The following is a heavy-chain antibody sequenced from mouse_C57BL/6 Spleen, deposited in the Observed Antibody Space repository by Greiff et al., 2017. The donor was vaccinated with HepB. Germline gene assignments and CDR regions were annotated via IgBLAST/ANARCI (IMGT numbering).Heavy chain of an antibody. J-gene: IGHJ2*01. CDR1: GYAFSSSW. V-gene: IGHV1-82*01. Sequence: VQLQQSGPELVKPGASVKISCKASGYAFSSSWMNWVKQRPGKGLEWIGRIYPGDGDTNYNGKFKGKATLTADKSSSTAYMQLSSLTSEDSAVYCCARSDDYDVYAMDYWGQGTTLTVSS. D-gene: IGHD2-4*01. CDR2: IYPGDGDT. CDR3: ARSDDYDVYAMDY.